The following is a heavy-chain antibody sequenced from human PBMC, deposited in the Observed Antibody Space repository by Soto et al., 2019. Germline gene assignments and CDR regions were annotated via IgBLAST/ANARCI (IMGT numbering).Heavy chain of an antibody. Sequence: QGQLLPSGDEVKKPGASVRVSCRASGYDFTSYGISWVSQAPGQGLEWVSWISAYNGKRDTAQKLQGRGTRTLDTTTDTAHRELGDLTSADTAVYYCARGRMGASIQDAFEIWGQGTMVAVSA. V-gene: IGHV1-18*01. CDR2: ISAYNGKR. J-gene: IGHJ3*02. CDR3: ARGRMGASIQDAFEI. D-gene: IGHD3-16*01. CDR1: GYDFTSYG.